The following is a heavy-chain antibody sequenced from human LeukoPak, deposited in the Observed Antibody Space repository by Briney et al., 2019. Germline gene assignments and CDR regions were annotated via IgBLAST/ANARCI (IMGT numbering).Heavy chain of an antibody. V-gene: IGHV3-15*01. Sequence: GGSLRLSCAASGFDFTSAWMSWVRQTPGKGLEWVGRIKSRGGGGTRDYAAPVTDRFTISRDDSKKTLYLQMDSLKSEDTAVYYCTTGIRGDWGQGTLVTVSS. J-gene: IGHJ4*02. CDR3: TTGIRGD. CDR2: IKSRGGGGTR. D-gene: IGHD3-10*01. CDR1: GFDFTSAW.